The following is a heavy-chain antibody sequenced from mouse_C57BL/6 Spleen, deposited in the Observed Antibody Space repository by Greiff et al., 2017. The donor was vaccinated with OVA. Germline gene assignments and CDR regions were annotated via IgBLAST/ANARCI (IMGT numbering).Heavy chain of an antibody. CDR2: INPGSGGT. V-gene: IGHV1-54*01. CDR1: GYAFTNYL. J-gene: IGHJ3*01. CDR3: ARDNGYYDYPFAY. Sequence: QVHVKQSGAELVRPGTSVKVSCKASGYAFTNYLIEWVKQRPGQGLEWIGVINPGSGGTNYNEKFKGKATLTADKSSSTAYMQLSSLTSEDSAVYFCARDNGYYDYPFAYWGQGTLVTVSA. D-gene: IGHD2-4*01.